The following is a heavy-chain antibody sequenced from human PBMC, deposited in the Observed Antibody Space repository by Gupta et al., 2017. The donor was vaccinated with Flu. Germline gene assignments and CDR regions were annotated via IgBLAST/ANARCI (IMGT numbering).Heavy chain of an antibody. CDR2: IYYSGST. V-gene: IGHV4-39*01. Sequence: QLQLQESCPGLVKPSETLSRTCTVPGGSSSSSRYYWGWFRQPPGKGLEWIGSIYYSGSTYYNPSLKSRVTIYVDTSKNQFSLKLSSVTAADTAVYYCARRGAVAGKQDYWGQGTLVTVSS. CDR3: ARRGAVAGKQDY. D-gene: IGHD6-19*01. CDR1: GGSSSSSRYY. J-gene: IGHJ4*02.